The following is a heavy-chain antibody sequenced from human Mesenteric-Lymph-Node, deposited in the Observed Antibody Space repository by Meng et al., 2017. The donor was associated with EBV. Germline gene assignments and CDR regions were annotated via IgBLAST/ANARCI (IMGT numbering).Heavy chain of an antibody. Sequence: QLQLQELGPGRVKPSETLPLTCTVSGDSISSSSYYWGWIRQPPGKGLEWIANIHYSGSTFYNPSLKSRVTISVDTSKNQFSLKLRSVTAADTAVYYCARTTDYGDLYFDYWGQGTLVTVSS. CDR1: GDSISSSSYY. J-gene: IGHJ4*02. D-gene: IGHD4-17*01. CDR3: ARTTDYGDLYFDY. CDR2: IHYSGST. V-gene: IGHV4-39*01.